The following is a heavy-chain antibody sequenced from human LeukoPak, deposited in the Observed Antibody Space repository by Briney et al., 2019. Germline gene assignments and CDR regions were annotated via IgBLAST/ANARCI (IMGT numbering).Heavy chain of an antibody. CDR3: ATGATIPAGLDF. V-gene: IGHV1-24*01. CDR2: FDPEDGET. J-gene: IGHJ4*02. D-gene: IGHD5-24*01. CDR1: GHSLNEIS. Sequence: ASVKVSCKVSGHSLNEISMYWVRQAPGKGLECMGVFDPEDGETIYAQRFKGRLTLTGDTSTDTVYMDLSSLRPEDTAVYYCATGATIPAGLDFWGQGTLVTVSS.